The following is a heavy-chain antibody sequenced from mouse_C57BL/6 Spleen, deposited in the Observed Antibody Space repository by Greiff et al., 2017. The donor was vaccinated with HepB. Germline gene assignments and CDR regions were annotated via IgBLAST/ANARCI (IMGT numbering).Heavy chain of an antibody. Sequence: QVQLQQPGAELVKPGASVKMSCKASGYTFTSYWITWVKQRPGQGLEWIGDIYPGSGSTNYNEKFKSKATLTVDTSSSTAYMQLSSVTSEDSAVYYCARRHGSSYGAMDYWGQGTSVTVSS. V-gene: IGHV1-55*01. D-gene: IGHD1-1*01. CDR3: ARRHGSSYGAMDY. CDR2: IYPGSGST. J-gene: IGHJ4*01. CDR1: GYTFTSYW.